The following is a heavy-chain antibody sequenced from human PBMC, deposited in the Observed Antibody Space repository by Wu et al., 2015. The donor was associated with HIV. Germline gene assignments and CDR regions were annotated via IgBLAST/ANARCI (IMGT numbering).Heavy chain of an antibody. J-gene: IGHJ6*03. CDR3: ARSPKNLYSSSSGGDYYYYYYYMDV. Sequence: QVQLVQSGAEVKKPGASVKVSCKASGYTFISYGISWVRQAPGQGLEWMGWISAYNGNTNYAQKLQGRVTMTTDTSTNTAYMELRSLRSDDTALYYCARSPKNLYSSSSGGDYYYYYYYMDVWGKGTTVTVSS. CDR1: GYTFISYG. V-gene: IGHV1-18*01. CDR2: ISAYNGNT. D-gene: IGHD6-6*01.